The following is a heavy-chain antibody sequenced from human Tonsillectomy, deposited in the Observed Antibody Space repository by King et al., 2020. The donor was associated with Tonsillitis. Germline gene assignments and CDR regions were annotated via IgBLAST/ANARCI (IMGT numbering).Heavy chain of an antibody. V-gene: IGHV3-30*18. D-gene: IGHD6-19*01. CDR1: GFTFSRFG. Sequence: VQLVESGGGVVQPGRSLRLSCAASGFTFSRFGMHWVRQSPGGGLGWVAGIGNDGRVTYYADSVKGRFSLSRDNSENTLYMQMNSLRVEDTAVYYWAKEIKQVAGDWYFDLWGRGTLVIVSS. CDR3: AKEIKQVAGDWYFDL. CDR2: IGNDGRVT. J-gene: IGHJ2*01.